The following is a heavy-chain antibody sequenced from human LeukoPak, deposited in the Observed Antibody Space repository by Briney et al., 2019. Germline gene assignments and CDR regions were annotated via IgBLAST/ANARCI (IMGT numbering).Heavy chain of an antibody. CDR2: IYTSGST. CDR3: ASVVVRGTYNWFDP. V-gene: IGHV4-4*07. D-gene: IGHD3-10*01. J-gene: IGHJ5*02. Sequence: SETLSLTCTVSGGSISSYYWSWIRQPAGKGLEWIGRIYTSGSTNYNPSLKSRVTMSVDTSKNQFSLKLSSVTAADTAVYHCASVVVRGTYNWFDPWGQGTLVTVSS. CDR1: GGSISSYY.